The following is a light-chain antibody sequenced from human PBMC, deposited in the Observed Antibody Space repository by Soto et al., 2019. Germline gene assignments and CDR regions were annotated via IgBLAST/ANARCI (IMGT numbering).Light chain of an antibody. CDR2: GNS. CDR3: GSYVGGYYYV. V-gene: IGLV1-40*01. Sequence: QSVLTQPPSVSGAPGQRVTISCTGSSSNIGAGYDVHWYQQFPGTAPKLLIFGNSDRPSGVPDRFSGSKSGTSASLAITGIQAEDEADYYCGSYVGGYYYVFGIGTKVTVL. J-gene: IGLJ1*01. CDR1: SSNIGAGYD.